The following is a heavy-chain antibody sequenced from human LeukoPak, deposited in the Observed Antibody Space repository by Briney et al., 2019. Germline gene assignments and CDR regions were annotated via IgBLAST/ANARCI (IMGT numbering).Heavy chain of an antibody. Sequence: PGGSLRLSCVASGFTFRTYAMSWVRQAPGKGLEWVSGISGSGGTTYYADSVKGRFTISRGNFNNTLYLQMNRLRAEDTAVYYCAKDINYLGNAFDIWGQGTMVTVSS. CDR3: AKDINYLGNAFDI. D-gene: IGHD5-24*01. CDR2: ISGSGGTT. V-gene: IGHV3-23*01. CDR1: GFTFRTYA. J-gene: IGHJ3*02.